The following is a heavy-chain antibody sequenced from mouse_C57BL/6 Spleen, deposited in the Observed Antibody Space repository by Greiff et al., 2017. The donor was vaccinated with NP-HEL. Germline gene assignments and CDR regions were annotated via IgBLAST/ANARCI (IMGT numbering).Heavy chain of an antibody. CDR3: ARTRDYYGSSYDWYFDV. Sequence: EVQLVESGPELVKPGASVKIPCKASGYTFTDYNMDWVKQSHGKSLEWIGDINPNNGGTIYNQKFKGKATLTVDKSSSTAYMELRSLTSEDTAVYYCARTRDYYGSSYDWYFDVWGTGTTVTVSS. CDR2: INPNNGGT. V-gene: IGHV1-18*01. J-gene: IGHJ1*03. D-gene: IGHD1-1*01. CDR1: GYTFTDYN.